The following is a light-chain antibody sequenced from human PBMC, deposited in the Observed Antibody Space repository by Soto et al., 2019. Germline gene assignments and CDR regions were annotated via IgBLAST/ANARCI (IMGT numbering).Light chain of an antibody. CDR1: QSLLHITGETF. J-gene: IGKJ5*01. CDR2: EVS. Sequence: DVVMTQTPLSLSVAPGQQASISCKSSQSLLHITGETFLFWYLQKPGQSPQLLIYEVSTRVSGVPDRSSGSGSGTDFTLEISRVETDDVGIYYCMQSTQLPPTFGQGTRLEIK. CDR3: MQSTQLPPT. V-gene: IGKV2D-29*02.